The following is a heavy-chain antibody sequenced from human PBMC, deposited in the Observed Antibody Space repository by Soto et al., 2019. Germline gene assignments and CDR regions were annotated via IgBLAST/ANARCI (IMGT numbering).Heavy chain of an antibody. Sequence: ASVKVSCKASGYTFTSYNINWVRQAPGQGLEWVAGSNSNSGNSDHAQKFQGRLTVTRDTSISTAYMELSSLRSDDTAVYYCVLLGVFDHWGRGTQVTVGS. J-gene: IGHJ4*02. CDR2: SNSNSGNS. V-gene: IGHV1-8*01. D-gene: IGHD3-3*01. CDR1: GYTFTSYN. CDR3: VLLGVFDH.